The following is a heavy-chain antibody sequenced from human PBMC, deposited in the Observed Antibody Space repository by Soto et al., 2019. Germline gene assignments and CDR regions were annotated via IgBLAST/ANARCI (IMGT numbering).Heavy chain of an antibody. CDR2: ISYDGSNT. J-gene: IGHJ4*02. Sequence: QVQLVESGGGVVQPGRSLRLSCVASGFTFSSYGMHWVRQAPGKGPEWVAIISYDGSNTYYADSVKGRFTISRDNSKNTLYLRMNSLRAEDTSVYYCAKEGGLSGSYYISSSYYFDYWGQGTLVTVSS. CDR1: GFTFSSYG. V-gene: IGHV3-30*18. CDR3: AKEGGLSGSYYISSSYYFDY. D-gene: IGHD1-26*01.